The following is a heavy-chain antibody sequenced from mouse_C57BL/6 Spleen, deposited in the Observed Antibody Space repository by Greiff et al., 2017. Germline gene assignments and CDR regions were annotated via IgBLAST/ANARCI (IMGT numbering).Heavy chain of an antibody. CDR3: ARGGPRAMDY. CDR1: GYTFTSYW. Sequence: VQLQQPGAELVMPGASVKLSCKASGYTFTSYWMHWVKQRPGQGLEWIGEIDPSDSYTNYNQKFKGKSTLTVDKSSSTAYMQLSSLTSEDSAVYYCARGGPRAMDYWGQGTSVTVSS. J-gene: IGHJ4*01. V-gene: IGHV1-69*01. D-gene: IGHD3-3*01. CDR2: IDPSDSYT.